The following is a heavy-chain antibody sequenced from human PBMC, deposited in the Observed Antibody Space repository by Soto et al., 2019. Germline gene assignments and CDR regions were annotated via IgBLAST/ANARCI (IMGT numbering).Heavy chain of an antibody. CDR3: ARDGDYYYGMDV. D-gene: IGHD3-3*01. V-gene: IGHV3-53*01. Sequence: GGSLRLSCAASGFTVSSNYMSWVRQAPGKGLEWVPVIYSGGSTYYADSVKGRFTISRDNSKNTLYLQMNSLRAEDTAVYYCARDGDYYYGMDVWGQGTTVTAP. CDR1: GFTVSSNY. CDR2: IYSGGST. J-gene: IGHJ6*02.